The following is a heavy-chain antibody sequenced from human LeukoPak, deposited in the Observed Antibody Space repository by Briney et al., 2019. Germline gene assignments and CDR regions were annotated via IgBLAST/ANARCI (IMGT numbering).Heavy chain of an antibody. CDR2: IYYSGST. Sequence: SETLSLTCTVSGGSISSSSYYWGWIRQPPGKGLEWIGSIYYSGSTYYNPSLKSRVTISVDTSKNQFSLKLSSVTAADTAVYYCARHVYEAAAPDYWGQGTLVTVSS. CDR1: GGSISSSSYY. J-gene: IGHJ4*02. D-gene: IGHD6-13*01. V-gene: IGHV4-39*01. CDR3: ARHVYEAAAPDY.